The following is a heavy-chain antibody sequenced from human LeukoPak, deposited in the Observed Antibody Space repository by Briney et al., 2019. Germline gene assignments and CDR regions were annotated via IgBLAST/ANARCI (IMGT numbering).Heavy chain of an antibody. V-gene: IGHV1-18*04. J-gene: IGHJ6*02. Sequence: GASVKVSCKASGYTFTSYYLHWVRQAPGQGLEWMGWISAYNGNTNYAQKLQGRVTMTTDTSTSTAYMELRSLRSDDTAVYYCARDQKHYDFWSGYYTHYGMDVWGQGTTVTVSS. CDR2: ISAYNGNT. CDR1: GYTFTSYY. CDR3: ARDQKHYDFWSGYYTHYGMDV. D-gene: IGHD3-3*01.